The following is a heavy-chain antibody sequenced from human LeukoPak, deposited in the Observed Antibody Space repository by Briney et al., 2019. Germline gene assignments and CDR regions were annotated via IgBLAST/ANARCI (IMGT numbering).Heavy chain of an antibody. J-gene: IGHJ4*02. CDR3: ARGIRLLAAAGTGTGTNY. CDR1: GYTLTDYY. D-gene: IGHD6-13*01. CDR2: INPKNGGT. V-gene: IGHV1-2*02. Sequence: GASVKVSCKTSGYTLTDYYMHWVRQAPGQGLKWMGWINPKNGGTKYTQKFQDRVTMTRDTPISTVYMELSSLRSDDTAVYYCARGIRLLAAAGTGTGTNYWGQGTLVTVSS.